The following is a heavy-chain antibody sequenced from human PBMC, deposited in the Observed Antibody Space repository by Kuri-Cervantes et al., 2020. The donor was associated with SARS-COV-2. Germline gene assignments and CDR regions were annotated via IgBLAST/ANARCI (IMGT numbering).Heavy chain of an antibody. J-gene: IGHJ4*02. CDR1: GGSFSGYY. CDR2: INHSGST. CDR3: ARGWAFWSGPDDY. Sequence: SQTLSLTCAVYGGSFSGYYWSWIRQPPGKGLEWIGEINHSGSTNYNPSLKSRVTISVDTSKNQFSLKLSSVTAADTAVYYCARGWAFWSGPDDYWGQGNLV. V-gene: IGHV4-34*01. D-gene: IGHD3-3*01.